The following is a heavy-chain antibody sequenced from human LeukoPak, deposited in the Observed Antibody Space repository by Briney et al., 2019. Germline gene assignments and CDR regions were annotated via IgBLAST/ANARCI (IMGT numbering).Heavy chain of an antibody. V-gene: IGHV3-11*01. CDR1: GFTFSDYY. CDR3: AKAPSSIAAAGTYVY. D-gene: IGHD6-13*01. J-gene: IGHJ4*02. Sequence: GGSLRLSCAASGFTFSDYYMSWIRQAPGKGLECVSYISSSGSTIYYADSVKGRFTISRDNSKNTLYLQMNSLRAEDTAVYYCAKAPSSIAAAGTYVYWGQGTLVTVSS. CDR2: ISSSGSTI.